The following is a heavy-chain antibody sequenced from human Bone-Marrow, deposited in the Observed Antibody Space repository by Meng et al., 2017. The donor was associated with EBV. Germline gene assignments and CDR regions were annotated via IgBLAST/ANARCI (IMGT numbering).Heavy chain of an antibody. Sequence: VQLLQAGAEVKKPGYSVTVSCKAYGGTFSSYAIRWVRQAPGQGLEWMGGIIPIFGTANYAQKFQGRVTITADKYTSTAYMELSSLRYEDTAVYYCASTRGIWYDFDYWGQGTLVTVSS. V-gene: IGHV1-69*06. CDR2: IIPIFGTA. J-gene: IGHJ4*02. D-gene: IGHD1-26*01. CDR3: ASTRGIWYDFDY. CDR1: GGTFSSYA.